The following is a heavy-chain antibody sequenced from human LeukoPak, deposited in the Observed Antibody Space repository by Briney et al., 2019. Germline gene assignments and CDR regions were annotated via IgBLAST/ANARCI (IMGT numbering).Heavy chain of an antibody. Sequence: GGSLRLSCAASGFTFSSYAMSWVRQAPGKGLEWVSALSGSGGSTYYADSVKGRFTISRDNSENTLYLQMNSLSAEDSAVCYCAKDREYCTNGVCYIDYWGQGTLVTVSS. J-gene: IGHJ4*02. V-gene: IGHV3-23*01. D-gene: IGHD2-8*01. CDR1: GFTFSSYA. CDR3: AKDREYCTNGVCYIDY. CDR2: LSGSGGST.